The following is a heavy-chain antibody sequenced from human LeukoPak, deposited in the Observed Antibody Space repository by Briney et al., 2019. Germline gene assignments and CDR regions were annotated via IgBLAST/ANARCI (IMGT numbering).Heavy chain of an antibody. V-gene: IGHV4-38-2*01. CDR1: GYSISSGYY. D-gene: IGHD6-13*01. Sequence: SETLPLTCAVSGYSISSGYYWGWIRQPPGKGLEWIGSIYHSGGTYYNPSLKSRVTISVDTSKNQFSLKLSSVTAADTAVYYCAGIAADNSVDPWGQGTLVTVSS. CDR3: AGIAADNSVDP. J-gene: IGHJ5*02. CDR2: IYHSGGT.